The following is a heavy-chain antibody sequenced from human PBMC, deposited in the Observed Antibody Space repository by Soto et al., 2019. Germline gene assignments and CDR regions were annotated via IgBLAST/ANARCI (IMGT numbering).Heavy chain of an antibody. V-gene: IGHV4-59*01. Sequence: PSETLSLTCTVAGGSSSGYDWSWIRQPPGKGLEWIGYMYNTGRTVYNPSFKSRVTISVDTSKNQFSLKLNSVTAADTAVYYCARDLWGYCGTDCYPLDVWGQGTTVTVSS. CDR2: MYNTGRT. J-gene: IGHJ6*02. CDR1: GGSSSGYD. CDR3: ARDLWGYCGTDCYPLDV. D-gene: IGHD2-21*02.